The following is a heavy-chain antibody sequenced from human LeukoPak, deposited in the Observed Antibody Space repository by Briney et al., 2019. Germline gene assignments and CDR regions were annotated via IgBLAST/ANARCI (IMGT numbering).Heavy chain of an antibody. Sequence: GGSLRLSCAASGFTFSGSAMHWVRQASGKGLEWVGRIRSKANSYATAYAASVKGRFTISRDDSKNTAYLQMNSLKTEDTAVYYCTRPPPAHQTMAPEDHWGQGTLVTVSS. CDR3: TRPPPAHQTMAPEDH. J-gene: IGHJ4*02. CDR1: GFTFSGSA. D-gene: IGHD3-10*01. CDR2: IRSKANSYAT. V-gene: IGHV3-73*01.